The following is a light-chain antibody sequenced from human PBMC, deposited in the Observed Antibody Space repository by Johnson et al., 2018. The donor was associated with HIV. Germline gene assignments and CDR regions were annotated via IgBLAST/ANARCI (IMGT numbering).Light chain of an antibody. Sequence: QPVLTQPPSVSAAPGQKVTISCSGSSSNIGNNYVSWYQQLPGTAPKLLIYEDNKRPSGIPDRFSGSKSGTSATLGITGLQTGDEADYYCGTWNLSLNIGYGFGTGTKVTVL. V-gene: IGLV1-51*02. CDR1: SSNIGNNY. CDR2: EDN. J-gene: IGLJ1*01. CDR3: GTWNLSLNIGYG.